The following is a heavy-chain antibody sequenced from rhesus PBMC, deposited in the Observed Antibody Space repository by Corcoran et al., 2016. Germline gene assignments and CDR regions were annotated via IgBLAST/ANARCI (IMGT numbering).Heavy chain of an antibody. CDR2: IGGSRSST. V-gene: IGHV4-127*01. CDR1: GYSISSGYC. J-gene: IGHJ4*01. D-gene: IGHD2-33*01. Sequence: QVQLQESGPGLLKPSETLSLTCAVSGYSISSGYCLSWILQPPGKGLEWIGYIGGSRSSTNYTPSLTSRVTISKDTSNSQFSRKLSSVTAADTAVYYCARVGLQGDYWGQGVLVTVSS. CDR3: ARVGLQGDY.